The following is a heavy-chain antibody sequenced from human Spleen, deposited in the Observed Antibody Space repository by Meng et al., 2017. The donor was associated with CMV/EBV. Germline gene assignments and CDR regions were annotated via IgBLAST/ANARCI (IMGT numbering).Heavy chain of an antibody. Sequence: GSLRLSCAVYGGSFSGYYWRWIRQPPGKGLEWIGEINHSGRTNYNPSLKSRVTISLDTSKNQFSLKRTSMTAADTAVYYCARGRDNAYGDDGYWGQGTLVTVSS. D-gene: IGHD4-17*01. CDR1: GGSFSGYY. CDR3: ARGRDNAYGDDGY. V-gene: IGHV4-34*01. CDR2: INHSGRT. J-gene: IGHJ4*02.